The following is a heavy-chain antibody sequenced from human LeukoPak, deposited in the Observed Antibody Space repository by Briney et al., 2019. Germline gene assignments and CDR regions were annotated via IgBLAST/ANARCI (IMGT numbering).Heavy chain of an antibody. J-gene: IGHJ4*02. CDR3: VKGGQDCSATTCYYD. V-gene: IGHV3-23*01. Sequence: PGGSLRLSCVASGYIFNNYAVSWVRQAPGKGLEWVSAISGSGSTYYADSVKGRFTISRDNSKNTGYLQMNSLRAEDTAVYYCVKGGQDCSATTCYYDWGQGTLVTVSS. CDR2: ISGSGST. D-gene: IGHD2-2*01. CDR1: GYIFNNYA.